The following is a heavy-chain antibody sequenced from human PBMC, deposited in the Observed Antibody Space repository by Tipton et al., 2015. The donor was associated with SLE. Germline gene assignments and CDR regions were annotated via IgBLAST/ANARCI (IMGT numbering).Heavy chain of an antibody. V-gene: IGHV4-4*02. J-gene: IGHJ5*02. CDR2: IYHSGST. D-gene: IGHD1-26*01. Sequence: TLSLTCAVSGGSTSSSNWWSWVRQPPGKGLEWIGEIYHSGSTNYNPSLKSRVTISVDTSKNQFSLKLSAVTAADTAVYYCARQWVGATLGWFDPWGQGTLVTVSS. CDR3: ARQWVGATLGWFDP. CDR1: GGSTSSSNW.